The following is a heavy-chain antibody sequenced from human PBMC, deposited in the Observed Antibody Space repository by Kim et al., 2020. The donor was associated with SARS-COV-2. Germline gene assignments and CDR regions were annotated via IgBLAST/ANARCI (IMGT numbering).Heavy chain of an antibody. CDR1: GFTFSSYS. J-gene: IGHJ4*02. Sequence: GGSLRLSCAASGFTFSSYSMNWVRQAPGKGLEWVSYISSSSSTIYYADSVKGRFTISRDNAKNSLYLQMNSLRAEDTAVYYCARDSPYLTMVRGAKGAYYFDYWGQGTLVTVSS. V-gene: IGHV3-48*04. CDR3: ARDSPYLTMVRGAKGAYYFDY. CDR2: ISSSSSTI. D-gene: IGHD3-10*01.